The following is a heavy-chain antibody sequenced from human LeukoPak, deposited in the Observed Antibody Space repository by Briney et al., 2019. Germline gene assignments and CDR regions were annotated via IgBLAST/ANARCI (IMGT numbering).Heavy chain of an antibody. J-gene: IGHJ6*02. CDR1: GYTFTGYY. CDR3: ASSGITIFGVVENYYYYGMDV. D-gene: IGHD3-3*01. V-gene: IGHV1-2*02. Sequence: GASVKVSCKASGYTFTGYYMHWVRQAPGQGLEWMGWINPNSGGTNYAQKFQGRVTMTRDTSISTAYMELGRLRSDDTAVYYCASSGITIFGVVENYYYYGMDVWGQGTTVTVSS. CDR2: INPNSGGT.